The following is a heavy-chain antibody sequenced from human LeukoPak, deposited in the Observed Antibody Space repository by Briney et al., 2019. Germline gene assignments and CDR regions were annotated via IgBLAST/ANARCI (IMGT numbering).Heavy chain of an antibody. Sequence: ASVKVSCKASGGTFSSYAISWVRQAPGQGLEWMGGIIPIFGTANYAQKFQGRVTITADESTSTAYMELSSLRSEDTAVYYCARGRGVPAAISYYYYYGMDVWGQGTTVTVSS. D-gene: IGHD2-2*02. J-gene: IGHJ6*02. CDR1: GGTFSSYA. CDR3: ARGRGVPAAISYYYYYGMDV. CDR2: IIPIFGTA. V-gene: IGHV1-69*13.